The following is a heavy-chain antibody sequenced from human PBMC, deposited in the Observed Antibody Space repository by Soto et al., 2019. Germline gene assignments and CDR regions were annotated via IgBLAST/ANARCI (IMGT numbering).Heavy chain of an antibody. D-gene: IGHD4-17*01. CDR1: GFTFSSYK. CDR2: IRGSGSTI. CDR3: AREGDYDAFDI. Sequence: VQLAESGGGLVQPGGSLRLSCAASGFTFSSYKMNWVRQAPGKGLEWVSYIRGSGSTIYSADSVKGRFTISRDNAKNSLYLQMNSLRAEDTAVYYCAREGDYDAFDIWGQGTMVTVSS. V-gene: IGHV3-48*03. J-gene: IGHJ3*02.